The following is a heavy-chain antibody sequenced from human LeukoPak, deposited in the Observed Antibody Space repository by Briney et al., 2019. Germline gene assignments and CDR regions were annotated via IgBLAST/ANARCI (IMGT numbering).Heavy chain of an antibody. V-gene: IGHV3-48*03. Sequence: PGGSLRLSCAASGFTFSKYEMNWVRQAPGKGLEWVSYTSSRGNKKYYADSVKGRFTISRDNPKNSLYLQMNSLRAGEMAVYYSARGGILDYWGQGTLVTVSS. CDR1: GFTFSKYE. J-gene: IGHJ4*02. CDR2: TSSRGNKK. CDR3: ARGGILDY. D-gene: IGHD3-9*01.